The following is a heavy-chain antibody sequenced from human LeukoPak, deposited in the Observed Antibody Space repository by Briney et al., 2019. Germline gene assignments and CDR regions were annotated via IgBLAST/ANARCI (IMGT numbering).Heavy chain of an antibody. D-gene: IGHD6-19*01. CDR1: RHSISSAYY. CDR3: ARDRGRIAVAGTYLDY. V-gene: IGHV4-38-2*02. CDR2: KYHSGST. J-gene: IGHJ4*02. Sequence: SETLSLTCSISRHSISSAYYWGWIRQPPGKGLEWIGSKYHSGSTNYNPSLKSRVTMSVDTSKNQFSLKLSSVTAADTAVYYCARDRGRIAVAGTYLDYWGQGTLVTVSS.